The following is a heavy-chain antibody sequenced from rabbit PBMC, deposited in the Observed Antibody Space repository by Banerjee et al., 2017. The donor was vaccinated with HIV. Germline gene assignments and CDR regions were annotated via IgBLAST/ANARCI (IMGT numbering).Heavy chain of an antibody. CDR1: GFSFSSSYW. V-gene: IGHV1S45*01. J-gene: IGHJ4*01. D-gene: IGHD4-1*01. CDR3: ARDLAGVIGWNFNL. CDR2: IYTGSSGST. Sequence: CTASGFSFSSSYWICWVRQAPGKGLEWIGCIYTGSSGSTYYASWVNGRFSISKTSSTTVTLQMTSLTAADTATYFCARDLAGVIGWNFNLWGPGTLVTVS.